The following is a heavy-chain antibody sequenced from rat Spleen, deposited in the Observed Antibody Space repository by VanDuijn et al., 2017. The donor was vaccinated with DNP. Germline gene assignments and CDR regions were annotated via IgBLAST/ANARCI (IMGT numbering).Heavy chain of an antibody. D-gene: IGHD1-11*01. Sequence: EVQLVESGGDLVQPGRSLKVSCVVSGFTFNNYWMTWIRQVPGKGLEWVASITTSGDSTSSPDSVKGRFTISRDNAKNTLYLQMNSLGSEDTANYYCARGGRSYFDYWGQGVMVTVSS. J-gene: IGHJ2*01. CDR2: ITTSGDST. CDR3: ARGGRSYFDY. CDR1: GFTFNNYW. V-gene: IGHV5-31*01.